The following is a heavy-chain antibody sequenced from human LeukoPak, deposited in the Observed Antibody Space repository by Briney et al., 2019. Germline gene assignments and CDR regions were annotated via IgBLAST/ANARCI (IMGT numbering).Heavy chain of an antibody. V-gene: IGHV1-46*01. CDR1: GYTFTSYF. CDR3: ARGLRAVGMDV. J-gene: IGHJ6*02. CDR2: INPRDSGT. Sequence: GASVKVSCKASGYTFTSYFMHWVRQAPGQGLEWMGIINPRDSGTSYAQKFQGRVTMTRDTSTNTVHMDLSSLRSEDTAVYYCARGLRAVGMDVWGQGTTVTVSS.